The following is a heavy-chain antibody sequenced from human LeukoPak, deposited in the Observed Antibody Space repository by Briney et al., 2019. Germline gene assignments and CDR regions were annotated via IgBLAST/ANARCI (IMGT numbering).Heavy chain of an antibody. Sequence: PGGSLRLSCAASGFTFSSYSMNWVRQAPGKGLEWVSYISSSSSTIYYADSVKGRFSISRDNAKNSLYLQMNSLRAEDTAVYYCARGNLAYCGGDCYSPDYFDYWGQGTLVTVSS. CDR2: ISSSSSTI. J-gene: IGHJ4*02. D-gene: IGHD2-21*02. CDR3: ARGNLAYCGGDCYSPDYFDY. V-gene: IGHV3-48*04. CDR1: GFTFSSYS.